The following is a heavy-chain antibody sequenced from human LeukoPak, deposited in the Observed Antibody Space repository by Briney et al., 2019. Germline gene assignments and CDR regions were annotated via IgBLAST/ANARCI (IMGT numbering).Heavy chain of an antibody. CDR3: TRSGMAVAATPWD. CDR2: IQQHGSKI. D-gene: IGHD6-19*01. CDR1: GFTFSTYS. V-gene: IGHV3-7*05. J-gene: IGHJ4*02. Sequence: GGSLRLSCAASGFTFSTYSMNWVRQAPGKGLEWVAHIQQHGSKIYYVDSVKGRFTVSRDNARNSLYLQMNSLRAEDTAVYYCTRSGMAVAATPWDWGQGTLVTVSS.